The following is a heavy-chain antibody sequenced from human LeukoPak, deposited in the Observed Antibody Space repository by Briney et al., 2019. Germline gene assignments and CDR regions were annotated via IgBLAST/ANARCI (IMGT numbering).Heavy chain of an antibody. CDR3: ARTTVTKYYFDY. CDR2: IYYSGST. Sequence: SETLSLTCTVSGGSLSSSGYFWGWIRQPPGKGLEWIGSIYYSGSTYYKPSLKSRVTISVDTSKNQFSLNLSSVTAADTAVYYCARTTVTKYYFDYWGQGTLVTVSS. V-gene: IGHV4-39*01. CDR1: GGSLSSSGYF. J-gene: IGHJ4*02. D-gene: IGHD4-11*01.